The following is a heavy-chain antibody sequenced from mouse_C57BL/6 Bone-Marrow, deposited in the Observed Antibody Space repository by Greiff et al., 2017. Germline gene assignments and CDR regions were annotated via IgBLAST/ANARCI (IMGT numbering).Heavy chain of an antibody. CDR1: GYSFTDYN. CDR3: ARSGYYGSSYVGVWFAY. J-gene: IGHJ3*01. CDR2: INPNYGTT. Sequence: EVKLMESGPELVKPGASVKISCKASGYSFTDYNMSWVKQSNGKSLEWIGVINPNYGTTSYNQKFKGKATLTVDQSSSTAYMQLNSLTSEDSAVYYCARSGYYGSSYVGVWFAYWGQGTLVTVSA. D-gene: IGHD1-1*01. V-gene: IGHV1-39*01.